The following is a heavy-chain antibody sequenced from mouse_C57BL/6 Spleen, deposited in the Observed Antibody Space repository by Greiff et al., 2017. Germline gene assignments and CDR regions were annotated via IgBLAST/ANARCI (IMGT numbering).Heavy chain of an antibody. CDR1: GYTFTEYT. Sequence: VKLVESGAELVKPGASVKLSCKASGYTFTEYTIHWVKQRSGQGLEWIGWFYPGSGSIKYNEKFKDKATLTADKSSSTVYMELSRLTSEDSAVYFCARHEDPGNWFAYWGQGTLVTVSA. CDR2: FYPGSGSI. CDR3: ARHEDPGNWFAY. D-gene: IGHD2-1*01. J-gene: IGHJ3*01. V-gene: IGHV1-62-2*01.